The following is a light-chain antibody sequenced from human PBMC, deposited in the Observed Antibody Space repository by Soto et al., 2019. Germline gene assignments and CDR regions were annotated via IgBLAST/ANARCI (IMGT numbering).Light chain of an antibody. V-gene: IGLV2-14*01. CDR1: SSVVGGYNY. CDR2: EVS. J-gene: IGLJ1*01. Sequence: QSALTQPASVSGSPGQSITISCSGTSSVVGGYNYVSWYQLHPGKAPKLMIHEVSERPSGVSNRFSGSKSGNTASLTISGLQAEDEADYYCASYVTGNTDVFGSGTKVTVL. CDR3: ASYVTGNTDV.